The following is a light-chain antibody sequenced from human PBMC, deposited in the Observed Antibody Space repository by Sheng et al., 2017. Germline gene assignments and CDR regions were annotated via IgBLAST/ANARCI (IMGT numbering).Light chain of an antibody. V-gene: IGLV2-14*03. CDR3: NSYTTSHTVV. CDR2: DLT. CDR1: SSDVGAYES. Sequence: QSALTQPASVSGSPGQSITISCTGTSSDVGAYESVSWYQQHPGEAPKLIIYDLTKRPSGVSNRFSGSKSGNTASLTISGLQTEDEADYYCNSYTTSHTVVFGGGTKLTVL. J-gene: IGLJ2*01.